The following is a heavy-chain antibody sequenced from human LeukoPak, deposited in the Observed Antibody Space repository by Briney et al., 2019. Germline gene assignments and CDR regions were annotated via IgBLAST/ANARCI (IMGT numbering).Heavy chain of an antibody. CDR3: ARGQEEWERLQRAVHFDY. CDR2: INQSGTA. CDR1: GFTFSSYA. J-gene: IGHJ4*02. V-gene: IGHV4-34*01. Sequence: GSLRLSCAASGFTFSSYAMSWVRQAPGKGLEWIGEINQSGTANYNPSLKSRVTISVDTSKNQFSLKLSSVTVADTALYYCARGQEEWERLQRAVHFDYWGQGSLVTVSS. D-gene: IGHD1-1*01.